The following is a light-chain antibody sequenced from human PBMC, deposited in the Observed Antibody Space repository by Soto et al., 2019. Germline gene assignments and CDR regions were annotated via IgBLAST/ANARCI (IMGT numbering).Light chain of an antibody. Sequence: DIQLTQSPSSLCASVGDRVIISCRASQDIGSDLAWYQQKPCKAPERLIYAASTLQNGVPSRFSGSGSGTEFTLTISSLQPEDFETYYCLQHDNFPGTFGQGTKVDIK. J-gene: IGKJ1*01. V-gene: IGKV1-17*01. CDR2: AAS. CDR1: QDIGSD. CDR3: LQHDNFPGT.